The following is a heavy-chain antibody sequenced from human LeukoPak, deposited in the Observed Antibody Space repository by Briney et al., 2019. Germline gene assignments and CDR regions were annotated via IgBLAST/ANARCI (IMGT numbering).Heavy chain of an antibody. J-gene: IGHJ4*02. D-gene: IGHD4-17*01. Sequence: GGSLRLSCAASGLIFSNYAMHWVRQAPGKGLEWVSSISDSGGNTYYADSVKGRITTSRDNSKNTLYLHLNSLRAEDTAVYYCAKFRSYGASSFDYWGQGTLVTVSS. V-gene: IGHV3-23*01. CDR1: GLIFSNYA. CDR3: AKFRSYGASSFDY. CDR2: ISDSGGNT.